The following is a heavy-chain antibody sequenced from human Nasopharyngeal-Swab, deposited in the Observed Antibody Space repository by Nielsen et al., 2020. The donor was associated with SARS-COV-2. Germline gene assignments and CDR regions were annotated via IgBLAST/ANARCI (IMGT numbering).Heavy chain of an antibody. CDR1: GFTFSSYG. V-gene: IGHV3-30*18. J-gene: IGHJ4*02. D-gene: IGHD2-8*01. CDR2: ISYDGSNK. CDR3: AKDASVYGIPYYFDY. Sequence: GESLKISCAASGFTFSSYGMHWVRQAPGKGLEWVAVISYDGSNKYYADSVKGRFTISRDNSKNTLYLQMNSLRAEDTAVFYCAKDASVYGIPYYFDYWGQGTLVTRLL.